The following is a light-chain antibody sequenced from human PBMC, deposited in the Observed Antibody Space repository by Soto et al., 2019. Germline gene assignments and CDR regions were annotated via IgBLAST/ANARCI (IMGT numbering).Light chain of an antibody. Sequence: QSVLTQQPSVSGAPGQRVTISCTGSSSNIGAGYDVHGYQQLPGTAPKLPIYGNSNRPSGVPDRFSGSKSGTSASLAITGLQAEDEADYYCQSYDSSLSGYVFGTGTKLTVL. CDR2: GNS. V-gene: IGLV1-40*01. CDR3: QSYDSSLSGYV. J-gene: IGLJ1*01. CDR1: SSNIGAGYD.